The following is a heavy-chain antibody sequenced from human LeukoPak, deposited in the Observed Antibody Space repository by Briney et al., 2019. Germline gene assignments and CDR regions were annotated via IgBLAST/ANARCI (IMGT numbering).Heavy chain of an antibody. J-gene: IGHJ6*03. D-gene: IGHD1-26*01. CDR1: GGTFSSYA. CDR3: ARDRVSYTYYYYMDV. V-gene: IGHV1-69*05. Sequence: ASVKVSCKASGGTFSSYAISWVRQAPGQGLEWMGGIIPIFGTANYAQKFQGRVTITTDESTSTAYMELSSLRSEDTAVYYCARDRVSYTYYYYMDVWGKGTTVTVSS. CDR2: IIPIFGTA.